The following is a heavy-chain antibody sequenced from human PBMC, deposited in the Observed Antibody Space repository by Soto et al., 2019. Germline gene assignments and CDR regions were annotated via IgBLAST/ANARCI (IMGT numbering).Heavy chain of an antibody. CDR1: GYTFTGYY. D-gene: IGHD3-3*01. CDR2: INPNSGGT. J-gene: IGHJ6*02. CDR3: ARDLSPRSGYSYYYGMDV. Sequence: GASVKVSCKASGYTFTGYYMHWVRQAPGQGLEWMGWINPNSGGTNYAQKFQGWVTMTRDTSISTACMELSRLRSDDTAVYYCARDLSPRSGYSYYYGMDVWGQGTTVTVSS. V-gene: IGHV1-2*04.